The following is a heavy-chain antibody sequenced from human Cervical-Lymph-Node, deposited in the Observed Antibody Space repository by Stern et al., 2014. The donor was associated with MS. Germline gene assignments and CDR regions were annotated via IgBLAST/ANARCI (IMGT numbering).Heavy chain of an antibody. J-gene: IGHJ4*02. Sequence: EVQLVESGTKVKKPGESLKISCKGSGYSFSNYWIGWVRQMPGKGLEWIGIIYPGDSDTRYSPSFQGQVTISADKSINTAYLQWSSLKASDTAIYYCATAPPRGYTYGNFDYWGQGTLVTVSS. CDR2: IYPGDSDT. CDR3: ATAPPRGYTYGNFDY. V-gene: IGHV5-51*03. CDR1: GYSFSNYW. D-gene: IGHD5-18*01.